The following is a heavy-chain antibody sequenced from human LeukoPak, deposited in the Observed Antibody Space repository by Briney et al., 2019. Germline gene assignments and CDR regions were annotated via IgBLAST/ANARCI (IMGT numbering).Heavy chain of an antibody. CDR2: IYYSGST. CDR3: ARRNYYDSSGYEYYYGMDV. Sequence: SETLSLTCTVSGGSIISYYWSWIRQPSGKGLEWIGYIYYSGSTNCNPSLKSRVTISVDTSKNQFSLKLSSVTAADTAVYYCARRNYYDSSGYEYYYGMDVWGQGTTVTVSS. V-gene: IGHV4-59*01. CDR1: GGSIISYY. D-gene: IGHD3-22*01. J-gene: IGHJ6*02.